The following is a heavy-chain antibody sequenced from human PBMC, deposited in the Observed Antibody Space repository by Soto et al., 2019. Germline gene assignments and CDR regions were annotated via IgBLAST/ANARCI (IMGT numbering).Heavy chain of an antibody. CDR3: ATYHNGWERLLVY. CDR1: GNTLTEFS. J-gene: IGHJ4*02. CDR2: FDTEAGEK. Sequence: QVQVVQSGAEVKQPGASVKVSCKVSGNTLTEFSMYWVRQAPGKGLEWMGGFDTEAGEKIYAQKFQGRGTMTADSSIDAGYLELSTLKYEGTGVNYCATYHNGWERLLVYWGQGTLVPVSS. V-gene: IGHV1-24*01. D-gene: IGHD6-19*01.